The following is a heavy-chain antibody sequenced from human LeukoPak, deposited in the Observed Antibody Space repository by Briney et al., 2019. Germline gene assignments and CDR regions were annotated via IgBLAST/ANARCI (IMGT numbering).Heavy chain of an antibody. J-gene: IGHJ4*02. V-gene: IGHV4-31*03. CDR2: IYYSGST. D-gene: IGHD2-15*01. Sequence: PSQTLSLTCTVSGGSISSGGYYWSWIRQHPGKGLEWIGYIYYSGSTYYNPSLKCRVTISVDTSKNQFSLKLSSVTAADTAVYYCASTGYCSGGSCYAAWFDYWGQGTLVTVSS. CDR1: GGSISSGGYY. CDR3: ASTGYCSGGSCYAAWFDY.